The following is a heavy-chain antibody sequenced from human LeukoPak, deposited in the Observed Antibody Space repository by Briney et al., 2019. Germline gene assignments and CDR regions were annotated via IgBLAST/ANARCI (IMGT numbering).Heavy chain of an antibody. CDR3: ARGGDYYDSSGYLGY. J-gene: IGHJ4*02. CDR2: IIPIFGTA. Sequence: SVKVSCKASGGTLSSYAISWVRQAPGQGLEWMGGIIPIFGTANYAQKFQGRVTITADESTSTAYMELSSLRSEDTAVYYCARGGDYYDSSGYLGYWGQGTLVTVSS. D-gene: IGHD3-22*01. V-gene: IGHV1-69*13. CDR1: GGTLSSYA.